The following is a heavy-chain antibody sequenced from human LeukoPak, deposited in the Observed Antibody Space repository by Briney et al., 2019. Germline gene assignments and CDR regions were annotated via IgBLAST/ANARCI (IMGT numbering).Heavy chain of an antibody. J-gene: IGHJ3*02. CDR1: GISISDGRFY. CDR3: ATPYCSSLSCLDVFNI. CDR2: KYYSGSA. D-gene: IGHD2-2*01. Sequence: SETLSLTCNVSGISISDGRFYWAWIRQRPGRGLEWIGYKYYSGSAKYNPSLKSRLTISIDTPENQFSLHLSSVTAADTAMYYCATPYCSSLSCLDVFNIWGQGRMVTVSS. V-gene: IGHV4-31*03.